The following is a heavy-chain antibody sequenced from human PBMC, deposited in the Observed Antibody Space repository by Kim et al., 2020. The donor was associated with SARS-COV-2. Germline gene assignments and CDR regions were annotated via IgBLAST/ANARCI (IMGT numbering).Heavy chain of an antibody. CDR1: GGSFSSSNW. CDR2: IYHSGTT. Sequence: SETLSLTCTVSGGSFSSSNWWSWVRQPPGKGLEWIGEIYHSGTTNYNPSLKSRVTISTDKSKNQFSLQLNSVTAADTAVYYCAGAYCSSISCYNNWFDPWGQGTLVTFSS. CDR3: AGAYCSSISCYNNWFDP. D-gene: IGHD2-2*02. V-gene: IGHV4-4*02. J-gene: IGHJ5*02.